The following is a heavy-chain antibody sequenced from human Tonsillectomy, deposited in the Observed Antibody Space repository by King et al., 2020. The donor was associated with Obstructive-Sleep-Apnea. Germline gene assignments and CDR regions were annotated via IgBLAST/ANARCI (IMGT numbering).Heavy chain of an antibody. D-gene: IGHD3-22*01. CDR3: AKRVEYYDSSAYYYIDH. V-gene: IGHV3-30*18. CDR2: ISHDGAHK. CDR1: GFAFSKYG. Sequence: QLVESGGGVVQPGRSLRLSCAASGFAFSKYGMHWVRQAPGKGLEWVAIISHDGAHKYYADFVKGRFIVSRHNSKNELYLQMNSLRDEDTAVYYCAKRVEYYDSSAYYYIDHWGQGALVTVSS. J-gene: IGHJ4*02.